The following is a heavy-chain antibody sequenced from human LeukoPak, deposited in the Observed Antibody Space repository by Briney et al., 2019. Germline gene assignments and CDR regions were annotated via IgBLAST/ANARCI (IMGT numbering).Heavy chain of an antibody. CDR1: GYTVTSYG. D-gene: IGHD1-26*01. J-gene: IGHJ4*02. CDR3: AGDDEGGSPYH. Sequence: ASVKVSCKASGYTVTSYGISWVRQAPGQGLEWMGRIIPILGIANYAQKFQGRVTITADKSTSTAYMELSSLRSEDTAVYYCAGDDEGGSPYHWGQGTLVTVSS. CDR2: IIPILGIA. V-gene: IGHV1-69*04.